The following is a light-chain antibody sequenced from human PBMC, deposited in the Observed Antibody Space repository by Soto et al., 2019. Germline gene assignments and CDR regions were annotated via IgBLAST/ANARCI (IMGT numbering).Light chain of an antibody. J-gene: IGKJ5*01. CDR2: AAS. V-gene: IGKV3-15*01. CDR3: QQYNNWIT. CDR1: QTVRNN. Sequence: EIVLTQSPATLSLSPGERATLSCRASQTVRNNLAWYQQRPGQAPRLLIYAASNRATGVPARFSGSWSGTEFTLTISSLQSEDFAVYYCQQYNNWITFGQGTRLEIK.